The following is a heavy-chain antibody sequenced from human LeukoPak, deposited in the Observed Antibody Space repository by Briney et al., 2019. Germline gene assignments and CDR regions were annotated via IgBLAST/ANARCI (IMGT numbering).Heavy chain of an antibody. Sequence: GGSLRLSCAASGFTFDDYAMHWVRQAPGYGLEWVSGISWNSGSIGYADSMKGRFTISRDNAKNSLYLQMNSLRAEDTALYYCASSGWYDNWFDPWGQGTLVTVSS. CDR2: ISWNSGSI. V-gene: IGHV3-9*01. J-gene: IGHJ5*02. CDR3: ASSGWYDNWFDP. CDR1: GFTFDDYA. D-gene: IGHD6-19*01.